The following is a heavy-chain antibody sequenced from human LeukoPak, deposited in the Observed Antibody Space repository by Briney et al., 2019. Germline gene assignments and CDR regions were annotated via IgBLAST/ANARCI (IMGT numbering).Heavy chain of an antibody. J-gene: IGHJ1*01. Sequence: SETLSLTCTVSGGSISPNYWNWIRQPAGKGLEWIGRIYVTGTTYYNPSLKSRLTMSVDASRNQFFLNLSSVTAADTAVYYCARGGPDLAREYFQYWGQGTLVTVS. CDR2: IYVTGTT. V-gene: IGHV4-4*07. CDR3: ARGGPDLAREYFQY. CDR1: GGSISPNY. D-gene: IGHD5-12*01.